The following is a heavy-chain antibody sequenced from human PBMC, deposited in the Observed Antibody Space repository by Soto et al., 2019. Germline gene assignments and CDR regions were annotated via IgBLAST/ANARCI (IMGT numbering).Heavy chain of an antibody. CDR3: ARDRSNSPDYFDF. J-gene: IGHJ4*02. Sequence: TLSLTCTVSGGSIDNYEYYWTWIRQPPGKGLEWVGYIYYSGRTNYNPSLNSRLTISLDTSKNQFSLRLTSVSAADTAMYYCARDRSNSPDYFDFWGQGTLVTSPQ. D-gene: IGHD6-6*01. CDR1: GGSIDNYEYY. V-gene: IGHV4-30-4*01. CDR2: IYYSGRT.